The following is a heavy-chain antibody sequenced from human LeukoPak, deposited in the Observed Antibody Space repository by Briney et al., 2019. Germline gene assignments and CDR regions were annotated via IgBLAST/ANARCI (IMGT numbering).Heavy chain of an antibody. Sequence: SVKVSCKASGGTFSSYAISWVRQAPGQGLEWMGGIIPIFGTANYAQKFQGRVTITADESTSTAYMELSSLRSEDTAVYYCAREGGSGSYVDYWGQGTLVTVFS. J-gene: IGHJ4*02. D-gene: IGHD3-10*01. CDR1: GGTFSSYA. CDR3: AREGGSGSYVDY. V-gene: IGHV1-69*13. CDR2: IIPIFGTA.